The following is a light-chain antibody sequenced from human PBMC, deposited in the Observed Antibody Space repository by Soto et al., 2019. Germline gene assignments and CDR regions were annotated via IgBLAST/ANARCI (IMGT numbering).Light chain of an antibody. CDR2: GAS. V-gene: IGKV3-20*01. CDR1: QSVRSCY. CDR3: QQYGSSGT. Sequence: IVLTQSPATLSLSPGDKAALSCRASQSVRSCYLAWYQQQPGQAPRLLIYGASSRATGIPDRFSGSGSGTDFTLPISRLEPEDFAVYDCQQYGSSGTFGQGTKVDI. J-gene: IGKJ1*01.